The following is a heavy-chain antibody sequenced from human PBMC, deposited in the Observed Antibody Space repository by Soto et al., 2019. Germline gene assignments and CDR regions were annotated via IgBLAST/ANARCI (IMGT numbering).Heavy chain of an antibody. J-gene: IGHJ6*02. Sequence: EVQLVESGGGLVQPGGSLRLSCAASGFTFSSYSMNWVRQAPVKGLEWVSYISSSSTIYYADSVKGRFTISRDNAKNSLYLQMNSLRDEDTAVYYCARCYYYYDRSGYVSNGMDVWGQGTTVTVSS. CDR3: ARCYYYYDRSGYVSNGMDV. V-gene: IGHV3-48*02. CDR1: GFTFSSYS. CDR2: ISSSSTI. D-gene: IGHD3-22*01.